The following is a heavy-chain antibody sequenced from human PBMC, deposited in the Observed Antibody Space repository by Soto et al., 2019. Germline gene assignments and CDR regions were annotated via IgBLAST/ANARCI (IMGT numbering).Heavy chain of an antibody. J-gene: IGHJ6*02. Sequence: ASVKVSCKASGYTFTGYYMHWVRQAPGQGLEWMGWINPNSGGTNYAQKFQGWVTMTRDTSISTAYMELSRLRSDDTAVYYCARESYHSSHTTSPYYGMDVWGQGTTVTVSS. CDR1: GYTFTGYY. CDR2: INPNSGGT. CDR3: ARESYHSSHTTSPYYGMDV. D-gene: IGHD6-13*01. V-gene: IGHV1-2*04.